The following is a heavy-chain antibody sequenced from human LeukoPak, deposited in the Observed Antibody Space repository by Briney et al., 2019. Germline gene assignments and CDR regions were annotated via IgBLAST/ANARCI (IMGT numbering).Heavy chain of an antibody. CDR3: AREGIAAPFDY. J-gene: IGHJ4*02. CDR1: GGSISSGGYY. CDR2: IYYSGST. V-gene: IGHV4-31*03. D-gene: IGHD6-13*01. Sequence: SETLSLTCTVSGGSISSGGYYWSWIRQHPGKGLEWIGYIYYSGSTYYSPSLKSRVTISVDTSKNQFSLKLSSVTAADTAVYYCAREGIAAPFDYWGRETLVTVSS.